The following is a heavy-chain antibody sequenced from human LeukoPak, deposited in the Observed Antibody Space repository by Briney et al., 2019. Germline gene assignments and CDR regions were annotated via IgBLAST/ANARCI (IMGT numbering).Heavy chain of an antibody. CDR1: GFTVSSNY. Sequence: GGSLRLSCAASGFTVSSNYMSWVRQAPGKGLEWVSAISGSGGSTYYADSVKGRFTISRDNSKNTLYLQMNSLRAEDTAVYYCAKDPDRILTVAVPDYWGQGTLVTVSS. V-gene: IGHV3-23*01. J-gene: IGHJ4*02. D-gene: IGHD6-19*01. CDR3: AKDPDRILTVAVPDY. CDR2: ISGSGGST.